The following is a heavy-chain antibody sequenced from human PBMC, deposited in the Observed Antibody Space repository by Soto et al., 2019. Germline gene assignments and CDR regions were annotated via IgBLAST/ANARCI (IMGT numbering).Heavy chain of an antibody. V-gene: IGHV1-18*01. D-gene: IGHD6-19*01. J-gene: IGHJ4*02. CDR1: GYTFITYG. CDR2: ISTYNGDT. Sequence: ASVKVTCQASGYTFITYGISGELEAAGRVLEWMGSISTYNGDTNFAQKLQGRVTMTTDTSTSTAYMELRSLRSDDTAMYYCARPMPVARFEYWGQGTLVTVSS. CDR3: ARPMPVARFEY.